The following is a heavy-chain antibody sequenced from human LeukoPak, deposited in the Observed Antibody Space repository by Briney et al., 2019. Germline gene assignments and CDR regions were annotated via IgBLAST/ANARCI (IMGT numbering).Heavy chain of an antibody. D-gene: IGHD3-10*01. J-gene: IGHJ6*02. CDR3: ARDDSITMVRGVPDV. CDR1: GFTFSSYS. V-gene: IGHV3-21*01. Sequence: GGSLRLSCAASGFTFSSYSMNWVRQAPGKGLEWVSSISSSSSYIYYADSVKGRFTISRDNAKNSLYLQMNSLRAEDTAVYYCARDDSITMVRGVPDVWGQGTTVTVSS. CDR2: ISSSSSYI.